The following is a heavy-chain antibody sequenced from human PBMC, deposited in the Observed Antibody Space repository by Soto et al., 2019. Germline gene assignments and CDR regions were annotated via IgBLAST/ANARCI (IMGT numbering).Heavy chain of an antibody. CDR2: INPNSGGT. Sequence: VSVKVSCKASGYTFTGYYMHWLRQAPGQGLEWMGWINPNSGGTNYAQKFQGRVTMTRDTSISTAYMELSRLRSDDTAVYYCASSTVTTGAFDIWGQGTMVTVSS. J-gene: IGHJ3*02. CDR1: GYTFTGYY. CDR3: ASSTVTTGAFDI. D-gene: IGHD4-17*01. V-gene: IGHV1-2*02.